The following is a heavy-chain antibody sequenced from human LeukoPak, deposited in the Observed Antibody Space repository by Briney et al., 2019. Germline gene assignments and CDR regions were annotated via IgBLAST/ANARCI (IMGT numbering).Heavy chain of an antibody. V-gene: IGHV4-61*02. CDR2: IYTSGST. CDR1: GGSISSGSYY. J-gene: IGHJ2*01. CDR3: ARDRVGYWYFDL. D-gene: IGHD1-26*01. Sequence: SETLSLTCTVSGGSISSGSYYWSWIRQPAGKGLEWIGRIYTSGSTNYNPSLKSRVTISVDTSKNQFSLKLSSVTAADTAVYYCARDRVGYWYFDLWGRGTLSLSPQ.